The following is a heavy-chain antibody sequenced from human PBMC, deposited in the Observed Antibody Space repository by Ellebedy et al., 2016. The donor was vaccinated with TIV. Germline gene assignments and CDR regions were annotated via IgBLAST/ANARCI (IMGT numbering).Heavy chain of an antibody. V-gene: IGHV4-39*07. Sequence: SETLSLTCTVSGGSISSSSYYWGWIRQPPGKGLEWIGEIYHSGSTNYNPSLKSRVTISVDKSKNQFSLKLSSVTAADTAVYYCAREANWGFDYWGQGTLVTVSS. CDR2: IYHSGST. D-gene: IGHD7-27*01. CDR3: AREANWGFDY. J-gene: IGHJ4*02. CDR1: GGSISSSSYY.